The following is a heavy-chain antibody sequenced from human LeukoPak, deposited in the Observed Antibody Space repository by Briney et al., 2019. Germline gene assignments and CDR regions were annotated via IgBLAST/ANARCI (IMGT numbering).Heavy chain of an antibody. CDR3: ARDQGRSSSWYSEYYYYGMDV. CDR1: GFPFSSYS. D-gene: IGHD6-13*01. Sequence: GGPLLLSCAASGFPFSSYSMNWGRQAPGKGREGVSFISSSSSYIYYADSVKGRFPISRDNATNSLYLQMNSLRAEDTAVYYCARDQGRSSSWYSEYYYYGMDVWGKGTTVTVSS. V-gene: IGHV3-21*01. J-gene: IGHJ6*04. CDR2: ISSSSSYI.